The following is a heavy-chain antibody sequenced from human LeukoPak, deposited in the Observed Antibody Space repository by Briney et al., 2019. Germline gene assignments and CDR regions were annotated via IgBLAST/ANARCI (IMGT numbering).Heavy chain of an antibody. V-gene: IGHV4-39*02. D-gene: IGHD4-11*01. Sequence: PSETLSLTCTVSGDSISSSHYYWGWIRQSPGKGLEWIGSIYSGGETHYNPSLNSRVTIFLDTSKNRFSLNLISVTATDTAVYYCVRDYSNFVQGDWGQGTLVTVSS. J-gene: IGHJ4*02. CDR3: VRDYSNFVQGD. CDR2: IYSGGET. CDR1: GDSISSSHYY.